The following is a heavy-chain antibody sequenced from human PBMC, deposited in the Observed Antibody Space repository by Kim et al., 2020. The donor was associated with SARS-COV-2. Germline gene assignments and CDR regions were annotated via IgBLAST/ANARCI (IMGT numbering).Heavy chain of an antibody. J-gene: IGHJ4*02. CDR2: IYYSGST. V-gene: IGHV4-39*01. CDR1: GGSISSSSYY. Sequence: SETLSLTCTVSGGSISSSSYYWGWIRQPPGKGLEWIGSIYYSGSTYYNPSLKSRVTISVDTSKNQFSLKLSSVTAADTAVYYCARHTLSQAAWWWEDAPLNYWGQGTLVTVSS. D-gene: IGHD2-21*01. CDR3: ARHTLSQAAWWWEDAPLNY.